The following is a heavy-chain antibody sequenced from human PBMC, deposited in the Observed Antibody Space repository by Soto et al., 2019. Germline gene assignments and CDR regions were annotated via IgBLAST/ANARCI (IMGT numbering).Heavy chain of an antibody. V-gene: IGHV1-69*13. CDR3: ATPTTKSYYCGTSGYSFHC. J-gene: IGHJ4*02. CDR2: IIPIFGTA. Sequence: SVKVSCKASGGTFSSYAISWVRQAPGQGLEWMGGIIPIFGTANYAQKFQGRVTITADESTSTAYMELSSLRSEDTAVYYCATPTTKSYYCGTSGYSFHCWGQGTLV. D-gene: IGHD3-22*01. CDR1: GGTFSSYA.